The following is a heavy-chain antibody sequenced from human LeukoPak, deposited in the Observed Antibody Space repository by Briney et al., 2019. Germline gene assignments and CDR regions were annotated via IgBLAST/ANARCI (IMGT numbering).Heavy chain of an antibody. CDR2: IYYSGST. CDR3: ARSTVTTRKSAFDI. Sequence: PSETLSLTCTVSGGSISSYYWIWIRQPPGKGLEWIGYIYYSGSTNYNPSLKSRVTISVDTSKNQFSLKLSSVTAADTAVHYCARSTVTTRKSAFDIWGQGTMVTVSS. J-gene: IGHJ3*02. CDR1: GGSISSYY. V-gene: IGHV4-59*01. D-gene: IGHD4-17*01.